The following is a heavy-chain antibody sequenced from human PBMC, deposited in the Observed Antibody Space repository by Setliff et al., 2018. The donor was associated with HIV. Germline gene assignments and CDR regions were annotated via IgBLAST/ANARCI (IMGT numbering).Heavy chain of an antibody. V-gene: IGHV5-51*01. CDR2: IYPGDSHT. D-gene: IGHD3-3*01. CDR1: GYTFTNHW. CDR3: ARQPTDTSGYNNWFDS. J-gene: IGHJ5*01. Sequence: GESLKISCKGSGYTFTNHWIGWVRQMPGKGLEWMGIIYPGDSHTRKSPSLQGQVTISADKSISTAYLQWSSLKASDTAMYYCARQPTDTSGYNNWFDSWGQGTLVTVSS.